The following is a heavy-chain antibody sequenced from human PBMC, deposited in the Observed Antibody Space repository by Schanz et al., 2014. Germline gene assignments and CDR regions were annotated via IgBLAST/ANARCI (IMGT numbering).Heavy chain of an antibody. J-gene: IGHJ6*03. D-gene: IGHD3-22*01. CDR1: GFTFHTYD. Sequence: QAHLEESGGGVVQPGRSLRLSCAASGFTFHTYDMHWVRQAPGKGLEWVAQISHDGHRDFYADSVKGRFTVSRDNNWKTLSLQRNSLRSDDTAIYHCARENSSGYYPAVTYYIDVWGKGTTVTVSS. CDR2: ISHDGHRD. V-gene: IGHV3-30-3*01. CDR3: ARENSSGYYPAVTYYIDV.